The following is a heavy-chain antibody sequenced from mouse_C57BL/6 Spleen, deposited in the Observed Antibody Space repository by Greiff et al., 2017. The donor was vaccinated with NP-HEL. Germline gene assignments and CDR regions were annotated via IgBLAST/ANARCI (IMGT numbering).Heavy chain of an antibody. CDR1: GFTFSDYG. CDR3: AGGYGGGYYFDY. D-gene: IGHD1-1*01. CDR2: ISSGSSTI. Sequence: EVKLVESGGGLVKPGGSLKLSCAASGFTFSDYGMHWVRQAPEKGLEWVAYISSGSSTIYYADTVKGRFTISRDNAKNTLFLQMTSLRSEDTAMYYCAGGYGGGYYFDYWGQGTTLTVSS. V-gene: IGHV5-17*01. J-gene: IGHJ2*01.